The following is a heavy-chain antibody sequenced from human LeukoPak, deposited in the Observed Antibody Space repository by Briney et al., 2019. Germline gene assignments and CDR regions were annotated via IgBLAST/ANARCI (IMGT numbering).Heavy chain of an antibody. V-gene: IGHV1-8*03. D-gene: IGHD3-10*01. Sequence: ASVKVSCKASGYTFTSYDINWVRQATGQGLEWMGWMNPNSGNTGYAQKFLGRVTITRNTSISTAYMELSSLRSEDTAVYYCARGLGGSGSYITDFDYWGQGTLVTVSS. CDR3: ARGLGGSGSYITDFDY. CDR2: MNPNSGNT. CDR1: GYTFTSYD. J-gene: IGHJ4*02.